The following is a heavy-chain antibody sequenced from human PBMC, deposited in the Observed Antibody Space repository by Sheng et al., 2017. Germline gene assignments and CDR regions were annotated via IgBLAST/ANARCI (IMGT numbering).Heavy chain of an antibody. J-gene: IGHJ6*03. Sequence: EVQLVESGGGLVQPGGSLRLSCAASGFTFSIYAMNWVRQAPGKGLEWVSYISGSSDTIYNADSVKGRFTISRDNAKNSLYLQMNSLRAEDTAVYYCAAEKGHCSGGSCFHYMDVWGKGTTVTVSS. CDR2: ISGSSDTI. CDR1: GFTFSIYA. D-gene: IGHD2-15*01. V-gene: IGHV3-48*01. CDR3: AAEKGHCSGGSCFHYMDV.